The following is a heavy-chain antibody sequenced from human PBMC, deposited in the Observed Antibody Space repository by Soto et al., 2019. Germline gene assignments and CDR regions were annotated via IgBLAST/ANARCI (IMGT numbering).Heavy chain of an antibody. CDR2: ISDDGGST. Sequence: EVQLLESGGGLVQPGGSLRLSCAASGFTFSSYAMSWGRQAPGKGLEWISAISDDGGSTYYPDSVKGRFTISRDNSKNTLYLQMNSLRAEDTAVYYCAISSYSNYVMDVWGQGTAVIVSS. CDR1: GFTFSSYA. CDR3: AISSYSNYVMDV. J-gene: IGHJ6*02. D-gene: IGHD2-15*01. V-gene: IGHV3-23*01.